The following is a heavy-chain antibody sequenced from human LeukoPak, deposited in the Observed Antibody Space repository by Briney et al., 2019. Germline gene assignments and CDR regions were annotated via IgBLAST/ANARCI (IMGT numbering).Heavy chain of an antibody. CDR1: GFTFSSYE. D-gene: IGHD3-10*01. V-gene: IGHV3-48*03. CDR2: ISSSGSTI. J-gene: IGHJ2*01. Sequence: GGSLRLSCAASGFTFSSYEMNWVRQAPGKGLEWVSYISSSGSTIYYADSVKGRFTISRDNAKNSLYLQINSLRAEDTAVYYCARDSARLGEVARTSFDLWGRGTLVTVSS. CDR3: ARDSARLGEVARTSFDL.